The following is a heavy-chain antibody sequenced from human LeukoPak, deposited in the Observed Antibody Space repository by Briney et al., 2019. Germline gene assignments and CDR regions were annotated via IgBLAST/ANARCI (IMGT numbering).Heavy chain of an antibody. CDR3: AKTRIAVAGPYYFDY. V-gene: IGHV3-23*01. Sequence: GGSLRLSCAASGFTFSSYAMSWVRQAPGKGLEWVSAISGSGGSTYYPDSVKGRCTISRDNSKKTLYLQMNSLRAEDTAVYNCAKTRIAVAGPYYFDYWGQGTLVTVSS. CDR2: ISGSGGST. J-gene: IGHJ4*02. CDR1: GFTFSSYA. D-gene: IGHD6-19*01.